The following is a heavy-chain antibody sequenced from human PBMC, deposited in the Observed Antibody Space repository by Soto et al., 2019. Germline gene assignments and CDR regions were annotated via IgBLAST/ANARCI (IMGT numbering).Heavy chain of an antibody. CDR2: INHSGRV. D-gene: IGHD3-22*01. Sequence: QVQLQQWGAGLLKPSETLSLNCAVYGGSFSGHSWPWIRQSQGKGLEWIGDINHSGRVNYSPSLKSRVTISLDTSKNQFSLTLSAVTAADTAMYYCSTRAYDTNGYYRFAHWGQGTLVTVSS. CDR3: STRAYDTNGYYRFAH. J-gene: IGHJ4*01. V-gene: IGHV4-34*01. CDR1: GGSFSGHS.